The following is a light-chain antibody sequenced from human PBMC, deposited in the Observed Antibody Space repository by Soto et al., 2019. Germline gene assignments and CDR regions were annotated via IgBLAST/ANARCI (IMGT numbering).Light chain of an antibody. Sequence: EVVLTQSPATLSLSPWERATLSCRASQSVRTYLAWYQQKPGQAPRLLIHDVSDRATGIPARFSGSGSGTDFTLTISSLEPEDFAVYYCQQRSNWRITFGQGTRLEIK. J-gene: IGKJ5*01. CDR3: QQRSNWRIT. CDR2: DVS. CDR1: QSVRTY. V-gene: IGKV3-11*01.